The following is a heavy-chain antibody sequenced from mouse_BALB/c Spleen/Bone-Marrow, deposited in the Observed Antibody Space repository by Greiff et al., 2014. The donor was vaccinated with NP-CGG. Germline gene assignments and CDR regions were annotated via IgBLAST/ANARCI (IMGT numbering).Heavy chain of an antibody. CDR2: IRNKANGYTT. CDR1: GFTFTDYY. V-gene: IGHV7-3*02. D-gene: IGHD2-3*01. CDR3: ARDVPYDIHWFFDV. Sequence: EVQLQQSGGGSLQPGGSLRLSCATSGFTFTDYYMSWVRQPPGKALEWLGFIRNKANGYTTEYSASVRGRFTISRDNSQGITHLQMNTLRAEDSATYYCARDVPYDIHWFFDVWGAGTTVTVSS. J-gene: IGHJ1*01.